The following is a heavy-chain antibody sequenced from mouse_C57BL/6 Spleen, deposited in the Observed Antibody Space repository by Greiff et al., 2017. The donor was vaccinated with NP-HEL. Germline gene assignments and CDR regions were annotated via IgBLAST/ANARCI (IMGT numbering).Heavy chain of an antibody. CDR2: IDPSDSYT. CDR1: GYTFTSYW. J-gene: IGHJ2*01. D-gene: IGHD2-3*01. CDR3: AIGVYARPFDY. V-gene: IGHV1-69*01. Sequence: QVQLQQPGAELVMPGASVKLSCKASGYTFTSYWMHWVKQRPGQGLEWIGEIDPSDSYTNYNQKFKGKSTLTVDKSSSTAYMQLSSLTSEDSAVYYCAIGVYARPFDYWGQCTTLTVSS.